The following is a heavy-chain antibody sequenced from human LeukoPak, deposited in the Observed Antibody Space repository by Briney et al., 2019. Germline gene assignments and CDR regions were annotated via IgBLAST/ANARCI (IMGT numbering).Heavy chain of an antibody. CDR1: GGYISSSSYY. V-gene: IGHV4-39*01. J-gene: IGHJ1*01. D-gene: IGHD3-22*01. CDR2: LYYTGRN. CDR3: ARRRYYYNTGYLD. Sequence: SGTLSLTCTVSGGYISSSSYYWGSIRQPPGKGLEWIGDLYYTGRNYSHSSHKSRLTVSIDTSKMQFSLNLASLTAAYTAVYDSARRRYYYNTGYLDWGQGTLITVSS.